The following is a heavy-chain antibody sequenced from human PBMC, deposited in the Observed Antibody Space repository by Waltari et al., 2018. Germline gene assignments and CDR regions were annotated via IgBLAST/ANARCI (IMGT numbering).Heavy chain of an antibody. CDR3: ARDPITIFGVVISYYGMDV. J-gene: IGHJ6*02. V-gene: IGHV1-69*05. Sequence: QVQLVQSGAEVKKPGSSVKVSCKASGGTFSSYAISWVRQAPGQGLEWMGGIIPIVGTANYAKKLQGRVTITTDESTSTAYMELSSLRSEDTAVDYCARDPITIFGVVISYYGMDVWGQGTTVTVSS. CDR1: GGTFSSYA. D-gene: IGHD3-3*01. CDR2: IIPIVGTA.